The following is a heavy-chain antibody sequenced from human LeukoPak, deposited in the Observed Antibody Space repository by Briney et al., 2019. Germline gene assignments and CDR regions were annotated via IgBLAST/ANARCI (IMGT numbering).Heavy chain of an antibody. J-gene: IGHJ6*03. CDR1: GGSISSSSYY. CDR3: ARDRRDHGDYYYYYYMDV. V-gene: IGHV4-39*07. D-gene: IGHD4-17*01. CDR2: IYYSGST. Sequence: SETLSLTCTVSGGSISSSSYYWGWIRQPPGKGLEWIGSIYYSGSTYYNPSLKSRVTISVDTSKNQFSLKLSSVTAADTAVYYCARDRRDHGDYYYYYYMDVWGKGTTVTVSS.